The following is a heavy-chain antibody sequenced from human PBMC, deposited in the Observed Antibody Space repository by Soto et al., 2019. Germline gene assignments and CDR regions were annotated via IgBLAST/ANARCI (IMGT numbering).Heavy chain of an antibody. CDR3: ARGGYSSSWYGGYFDY. V-gene: IGHV3-9*01. CDR1: GFTFDDYA. Sequence: EVQLVESGGGLVQPGRSLRLSCAASGFTFDDYAMHWVRQAPGKGLEWVSGISWNSGSIGYADSVKGRFTISRDNAKNSLYLQMNSLRAEDTALYYCARGGYSSSWYGGYFDYWGQGTLVTVSS. D-gene: IGHD6-13*01. J-gene: IGHJ4*02. CDR2: ISWNSGSI.